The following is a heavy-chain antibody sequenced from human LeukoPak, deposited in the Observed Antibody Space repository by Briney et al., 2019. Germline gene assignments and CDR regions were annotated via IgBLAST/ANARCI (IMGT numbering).Heavy chain of an antibody. J-gene: IGHJ6*02. D-gene: IGHD2-2*01. CDR1: GFTFSSNY. CDR3: TIVVVPAATNYPPYYYYGMDV. V-gene: IGHV3-53*01. CDR2: IYSGGST. Sequence: PGGSLRLSCAASGFTFSSNYMSWVRQAPGKGLERVSVIYSGGSTYYADSVKGRFTISRDNSKNTLYLQMNSLRADDTAVYYCTIVVVPAATNYPPYYYYGMDVWGQGTTVTVSS.